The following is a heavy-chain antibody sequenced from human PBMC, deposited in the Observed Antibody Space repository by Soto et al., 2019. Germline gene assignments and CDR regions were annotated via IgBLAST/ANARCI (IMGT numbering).Heavy chain of an antibody. CDR2: IYQSGST. J-gene: IGHJ6*02. D-gene: IGHD4-4*01. V-gene: IGHV4-30-2*01. Sequence: PSETLSLTCSVSGGSISSGGYSWSWIRQPPGKGLEWIGYIYQSGSTYYNPSLKSRVTISVDRSRNQFSLKLSSVTAADTAVYFCATQSYSNSGAYYYYAMDVWGQGTTVTVSS. CDR1: GGSISSGGYS. CDR3: ATQSYSNSGAYYYYAMDV.